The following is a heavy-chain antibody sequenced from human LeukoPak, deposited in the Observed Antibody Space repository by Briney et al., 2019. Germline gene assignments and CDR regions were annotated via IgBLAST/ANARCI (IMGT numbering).Heavy chain of an antibody. Sequence: SVKVSCKASGGTFSSCAISWVGQAPGQGLEWMGGIIPIFGTANYAQKFQGRVTITTDESTSTAYMELSSLRSEDTAVYYCAFSYGSGIFYSYYWGQGTLVTVSS. CDR2: IIPIFGTA. CDR1: GGTFSSCA. J-gene: IGHJ4*02. D-gene: IGHD3-10*01. CDR3: AFSYGSGIFYSYY. V-gene: IGHV1-69*05.